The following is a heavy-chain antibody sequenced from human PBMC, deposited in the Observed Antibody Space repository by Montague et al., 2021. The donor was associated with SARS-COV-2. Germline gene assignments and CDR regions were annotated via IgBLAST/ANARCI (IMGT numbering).Heavy chain of an antibody. CDR3: ATLTRGLVNPGMDV. V-gene: IGHV3-48*03. CDR2: ITSDGGII. CDR1: GFTFSRHE. J-gene: IGHJ6*02. D-gene: IGHD3-10*01. Sequence: SLRLSCAASGFTFSRHEMNWVRQAPGKGLEWVSYITSDGGIIYYADSVEGRFTISRDNAKNSLYLHMNSLRVGDTAVYYCATLTRGLVNPGMDVWGQGTTVTVS.